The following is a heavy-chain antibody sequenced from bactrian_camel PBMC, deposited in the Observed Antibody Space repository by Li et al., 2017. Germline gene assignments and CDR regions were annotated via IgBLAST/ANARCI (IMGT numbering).Heavy chain of an antibody. CDR1: GFTFSSYD. CDR2: MRRGDGHT. Sequence: VQLVESGGGLVQPGESLRLSCVVSGFTFSSYDMSWVRQAPGKGLEWLASMRRGDGHTYYGDSVKGRFTISRDNAKNTVYLQLNSLKPEDTAVYYCVRDFASWGQGTQVTVS. CDR3: VRDFAS. V-gene: IGHV3S40*01. J-gene: IGHJ4*01. D-gene: IGHD1*01.